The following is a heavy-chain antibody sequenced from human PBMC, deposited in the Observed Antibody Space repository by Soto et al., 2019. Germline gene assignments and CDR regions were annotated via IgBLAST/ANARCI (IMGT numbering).Heavy chain of an antibody. CDR2: ISGSGGST. D-gene: IGHD3-22*01. CDR3: AKDLVGIIVVVITFDY. CDR1: GFTFSSYD. J-gene: IGHJ4*02. V-gene: IGHV3-23*01. Sequence: GGSLRLSCAASGFTFSSYDMSWVRQAPGKGLEWVSAISGSGGSTYYADSVKGRCTISRDNSKNTLYLQMNSLRAEDTAVYYCAKDLVGIIVVVITFDYWGQGTLVTVSS.